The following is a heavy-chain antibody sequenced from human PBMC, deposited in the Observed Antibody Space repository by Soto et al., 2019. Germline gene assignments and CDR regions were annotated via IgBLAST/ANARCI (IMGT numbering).Heavy chain of an antibody. D-gene: IGHD5-18*01. J-gene: IGHJ5*02. CDR2: ISCSCSTI. V-gene: IGHV3-48*02. CDR1: GFTFSSYS. CDR3: ARAIQLRFDP. Sequence: GGSLRLSCAASGFTFSSYSMNWVRQAPGKGLERVSYISCSCSTIYYADSVKGRFTISRDNAKNSLYLQMNSLRDEDTAVYYCARAIQLRFDPWGQGTLVTVSS.